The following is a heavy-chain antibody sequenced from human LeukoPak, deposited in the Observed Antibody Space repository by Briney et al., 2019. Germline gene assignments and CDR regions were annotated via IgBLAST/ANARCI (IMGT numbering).Heavy chain of an antibody. D-gene: IGHD2-2*01. CDR3: ARGIVVVPAAPGWFDP. V-gene: IGHV1-18*01. CDR2: ISAYNGNT. CDR1: GYTFTSYG. Sequence: GASVKVSCKASGYTFTSYGISWVRQAPGQGLEWMGWISAYNGNTNYAQKFQGRVTITADESTSTAYMELSSLRSEDTAVYYCARGIVVVPAAPGWFDPWGQGTLVTVSS. J-gene: IGHJ5*02.